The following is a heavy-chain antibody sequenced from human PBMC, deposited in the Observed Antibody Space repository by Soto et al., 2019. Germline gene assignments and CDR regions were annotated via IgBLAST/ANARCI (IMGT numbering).Heavy chain of an antibody. Sequence: QVQLVESGGGVVQPGRSLRLSCAASGFTFSSYGMHWVRQAPGKGLEWVAVIWCDGSNKYYADSVKGRFTISRDNSKNTLYLQMNSLRAEDTAVYYCARDGPKIQLWLRSNYYGMDVWGQGTTVTVSS. D-gene: IGHD5-18*01. CDR1: GFTFSSYG. V-gene: IGHV3-33*01. CDR2: IWCDGSNK. J-gene: IGHJ6*02. CDR3: ARDGPKIQLWLRSNYYGMDV.